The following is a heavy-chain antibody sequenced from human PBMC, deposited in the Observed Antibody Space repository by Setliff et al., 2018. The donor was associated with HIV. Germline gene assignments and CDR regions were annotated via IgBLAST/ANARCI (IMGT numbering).Heavy chain of an antibody. CDR1: GFTFTTKW. CDR3: AREGKNYNFWSGYHFYFDS. Sequence: PGGSLRLSCAASGFTFTTKWMSWVRQAPGKGLEWVANINQDGSEAYYVDSVKGRFTIFRDNVNNSLTLQMTSLRAEDTAVYYCAREGKNYNFWSGYHFYFDSWGLGSLVTV. J-gene: IGHJ4*02. D-gene: IGHD3-3*01. V-gene: IGHV3-7*01. CDR2: INQDGSEA.